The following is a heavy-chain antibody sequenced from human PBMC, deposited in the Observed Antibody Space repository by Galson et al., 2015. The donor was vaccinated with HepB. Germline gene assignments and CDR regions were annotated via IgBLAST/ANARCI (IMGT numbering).Heavy chain of an antibody. CDR2: ISKNGGST. Sequence: SLRLSCAASGFTFSNYAMHWVRQAPGKGLEYVSAISKNGGSTYYADSVKGRFTISRDNSKNTLYLQMGSLRAEDMAVYYCARSQNPGGTYYYYGMDVWGQGTTVTVSS. D-gene: IGHD3-16*01. J-gene: IGHJ6*02. CDR1: GFTFSNYA. CDR3: ARSQNPGGTYYYYGMDV. V-gene: IGHV3-64*02.